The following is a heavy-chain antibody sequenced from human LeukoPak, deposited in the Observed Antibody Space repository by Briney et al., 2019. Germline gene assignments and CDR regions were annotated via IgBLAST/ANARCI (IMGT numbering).Heavy chain of an antibody. CDR2: INGDGSVK. J-gene: IGHJ4*02. Sequence: GGSLRLSCAASGFTFRTSWMSWVRQAPGKGLEWMTNINGDGSVKNYVDSVKGRFTIPRDNAENSLYLQMNSLRAEDTAVYFCARDRAYSTFDYWGQGTLVTVSS. D-gene: IGHD3-16*01. CDR1: GFTFRTSW. CDR3: ARDRAYSTFDY. V-gene: IGHV3-7*01.